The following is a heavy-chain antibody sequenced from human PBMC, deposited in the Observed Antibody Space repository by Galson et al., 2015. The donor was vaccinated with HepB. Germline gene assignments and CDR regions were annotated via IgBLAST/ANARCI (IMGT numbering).Heavy chain of an antibody. V-gene: IGHV3-7*01. J-gene: IGHJ4*02. CDR3: AREGGGIAAAGIFDY. D-gene: IGHD6-13*01. Sequence: SLRLSCAASGFTFSSYWMSWVRQAPGKGLEWVASIKQDGSEKYYVDSVKGRFTISRDNAKNSLYLQMNSLRAEDTAVYYCAREGGGIAAAGIFDYWGQGTLVTVSS. CDR2: IKQDGSEK. CDR1: GFTFSSYW.